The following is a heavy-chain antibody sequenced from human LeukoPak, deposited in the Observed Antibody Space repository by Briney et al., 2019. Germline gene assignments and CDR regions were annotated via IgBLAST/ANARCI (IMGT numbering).Heavy chain of an antibody. J-gene: IGHJ4*02. CDR3: TKGSSSWYPDY. V-gene: IGHV3-49*04. CDR1: GFTFGDYA. Sequence: PGGSLRLSCTASGFTFGDYAMSWVRQAPGKGLEWVGFIRSKAYGGTTEYAAFVKGRFTISRDDSKSIAYLQMNSLKTEDTAVYYCTKGSSSWYPDYWGQGTLVTVSS. CDR2: IRSKAYGGTT. D-gene: IGHD6-13*01.